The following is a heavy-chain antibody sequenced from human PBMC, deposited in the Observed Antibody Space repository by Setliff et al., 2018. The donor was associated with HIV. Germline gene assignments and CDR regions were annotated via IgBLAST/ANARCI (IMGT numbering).Heavy chain of an antibody. CDR2: IYHSGST. CDR3: ARDPIVFDY. J-gene: IGHJ4*02. Sequence: PSETLSLTCAVSGYSINSGYYWGWIRQPPGKGLGWIGSIYHSGSTYYNPSLKSRVTISVDTSKNQFSLKLSSLTAADTAVYYCARDPIVFDYWGQGTLVTV. V-gene: IGHV4-38-2*01. D-gene: IGHD1-26*01. CDR1: GYSINSGYY.